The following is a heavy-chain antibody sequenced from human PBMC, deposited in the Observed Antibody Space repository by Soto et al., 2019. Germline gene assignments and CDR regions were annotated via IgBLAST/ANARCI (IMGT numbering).Heavy chain of an antibody. CDR1: GYTFTGYY. Sequence: ASVKVSCKASGYTFTGYYMHWVRQAPGQGLEWMGWINPNSGGTNYAQKFQGWVTMTRDTSISTAYMELSRLRSDDTAVYYCARGGIVVVVAANNWFDPWGQGTXVTV. CDR2: INPNSGGT. D-gene: IGHD2-15*01. J-gene: IGHJ5*02. V-gene: IGHV1-2*04. CDR3: ARGGIVVVVAANNWFDP.